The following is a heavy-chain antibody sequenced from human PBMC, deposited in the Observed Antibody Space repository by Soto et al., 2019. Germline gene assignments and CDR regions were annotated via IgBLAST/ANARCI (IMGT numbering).Heavy chain of an antibody. Sequence: QITLKESGPTVVKPTQTLTLTCTFSGFSLTTSGVNVGWIRQPPGKTLEWLALIYWDDDKRFSPSLQSRLTITQDTSKNQVVLTMINMDPADTATYYCLPRAYWGQGTLVTVSS. CDR2: IYWDDDK. CDR3: LPRAY. J-gene: IGHJ4*02. CDR1: GFSLTTSGVN. V-gene: IGHV2-5*02.